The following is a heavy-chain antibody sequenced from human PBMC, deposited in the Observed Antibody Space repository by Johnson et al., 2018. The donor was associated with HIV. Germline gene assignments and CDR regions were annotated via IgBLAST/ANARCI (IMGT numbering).Heavy chain of an antibody. Sequence: VQLVESGGGLVQPGGSLRLSCAASGFIFSSYDMHWVRQATGKGLEWVSTIGTAGDTYYPGSVKRRFTISRENAKNSLYLQMNSLRSEDTAVYYCAKGDCGGDCYVYAFDMWGQGTMVTVSS. J-gene: IGHJ3*02. D-gene: IGHD2-21*01. V-gene: IGHV3-13*01. CDR1: GFIFSSYD. CDR3: AKGDCGGDCYVYAFDM. CDR2: IGTAGDT.